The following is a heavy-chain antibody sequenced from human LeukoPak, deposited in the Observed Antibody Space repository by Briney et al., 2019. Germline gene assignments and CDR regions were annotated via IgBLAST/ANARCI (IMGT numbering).Heavy chain of an antibody. CDR1: GFTFSSYA. CDR2: ISGSGGNT. CDR3: ATQEGYDSGWYYFDY. J-gene: IGHJ4*02. D-gene: IGHD6-19*01. V-gene: IGHV3-23*01. Sequence: PGGSLRLSCAASGFTFSSYAMSWVRQARGKGLEWVSAISGSGGNTYYADSVKGRFTISRDNSKNTLYLQMDSLRAEDTAVYYCATQEGYDSGWYYFDYWGQGTLVTVSS.